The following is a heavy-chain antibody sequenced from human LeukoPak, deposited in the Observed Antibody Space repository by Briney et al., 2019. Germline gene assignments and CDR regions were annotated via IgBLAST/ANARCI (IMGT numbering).Heavy chain of an antibody. V-gene: IGHV3-23*01. J-gene: IGHJ4*02. Sequence: GSLRLSCAASGFTFSSYAMSWVRQAPGKGLEWVSAISGSGGSTYYADSVKGRFTISRDNSKNTLYLQMNSLRAEDTAVYYCARILWFGELSPYYFDYWGQGTLVTVSS. CDR2: ISGSGGST. CDR3: ARILWFGELSPYYFDY. D-gene: IGHD3-10*01. CDR1: GFTFSSYA.